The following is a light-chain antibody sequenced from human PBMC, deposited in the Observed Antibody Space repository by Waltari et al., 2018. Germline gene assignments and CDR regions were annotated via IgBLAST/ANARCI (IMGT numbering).Light chain of an antibody. J-gene: IGKJ1*01. CDR1: QSISSW. CDR3: QQYNSYPWT. CDR2: KAS. Sequence: DIQMTQSPSTLSASVGDRVTITSRASQSISSWLAWYQQKPGKAPKHLIYKASSLETGVPSRFSGSGSGTDFTLTISSLQPDDFATYYCQQYNSYPWTFGQGTKVEIK. V-gene: IGKV1-5*03.